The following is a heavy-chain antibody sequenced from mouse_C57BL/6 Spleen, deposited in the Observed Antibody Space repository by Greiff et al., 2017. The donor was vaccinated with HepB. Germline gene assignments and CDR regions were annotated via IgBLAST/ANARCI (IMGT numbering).Heavy chain of an antibody. D-gene: IGHD4-1*01. CDR3: ARWGTGFDY. Sequence: EVQRVESGGGLVQPGGSLSLSCAASGFTFTDYYMSWVRQPPGKALEWLGFIRNKANGYTTEYSASVKGRFTISRDNSQSILYLQMNALRAEDSATYYCARWGTGFDYWGQGTTLTVSS. V-gene: IGHV7-3*01. CDR1: GFTFTDYY. J-gene: IGHJ2*01. CDR2: IRNKANGYTT.